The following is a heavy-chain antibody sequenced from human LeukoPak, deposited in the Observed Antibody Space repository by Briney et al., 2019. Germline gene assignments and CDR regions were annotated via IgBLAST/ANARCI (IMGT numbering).Heavy chain of an antibody. V-gene: IGHV4-34*01. J-gene: IGHJ4*02. CDR2: INHDGST. D-gene: IGHD1-1*01. CDR1: GGSFSGYY. Sequence: PSETLSLTCAVYGGSFSGYYWSWIRQPPGKGLEWIWQINHDGSTNYNPSLKSRVPISVDTSKTQSALTLSSVSAADTAVYYCARGLRRYKWPERSEMYYFDYWGQGTLVTVSS. CDR3: ARGLRRYKWPERSEMYYFDY.